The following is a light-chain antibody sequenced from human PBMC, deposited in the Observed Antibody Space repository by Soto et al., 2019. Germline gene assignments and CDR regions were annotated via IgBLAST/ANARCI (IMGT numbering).Light chain of an antibody. CDR2: AAS. Sequence: EIVFTQSPGTLSLSPGERATLSCRASQIFSSNYLAWYQQRPGQAPRLLIYAASSRASGVPDRFSGGGSGTDFTLTISRLEPEDFAVYYCQQYSDSSPITFGQGTRLEIK. V-gene: IGKV3-20*01. CDR3: QQYSDSSPIT. CDR1: QIFSSNY. J-gene: IGKJ5*01.